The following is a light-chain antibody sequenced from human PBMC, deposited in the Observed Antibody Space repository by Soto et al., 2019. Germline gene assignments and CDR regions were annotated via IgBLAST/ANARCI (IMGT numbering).Light chain of an antibody. Sequence: DIHMTQSPSTLSASAGDRVNITCRASQDISTWLAWYQQKPGKAPKLLIYKASSLESEVPSRFSGSGSGTEFTLTINSLQPGDFASYFCQQYNTYPFTFGQGTKLEIQ. V-gene: IGKV1-5*03. CDR3: QQYNTYPFT. CDR2: KAS. J-gene: IGKJ2*01. CDR1: QDISTW.